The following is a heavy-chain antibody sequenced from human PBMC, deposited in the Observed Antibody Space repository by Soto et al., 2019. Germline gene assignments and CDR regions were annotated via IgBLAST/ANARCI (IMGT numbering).Heavy chain of an antibody. J-gene: IGHJ4*02. CDR2: IYYRGNT. CDR1: GGSISTYY. D-gene: IGHD3-9*01. CDR3: ARHPGYYDVLTGYSTYYFDY. Sequence: QVQLPESGPGLVKPSETLSLTCTVSGGSISTYYWSWIRQPPGKGLEWIGYIYYRGNTNYNPSFKRRVTITLDTSKNKFSLRLSSVTAADTAVYYCARHPGYYDVLTGYSTYYFDYWGQGNLVTVSS. V-gene: IGHV4-59*08.